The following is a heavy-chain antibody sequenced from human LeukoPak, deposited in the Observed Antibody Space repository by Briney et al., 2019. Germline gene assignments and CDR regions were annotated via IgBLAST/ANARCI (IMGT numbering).Heavy chain of an antibody. CDR3: ARERLLWGGDDAFDI. CDR1: GGSISSYY. CDR2: IYYSGST. D-gene: IGHD2-2*01. V-gene: IGHV4-59*12. Sequence: PSETLSLTCTVSGGSISSYYWSWIRQPPGKGLEWIGYIYYSGSTNYNPSPKSRVTISVDTSKNQFPLKLSSVTAADTAVYYCARERLLWGGDDAFDIWGQGTMVTVSS. J-gene: IGHJ3*02.